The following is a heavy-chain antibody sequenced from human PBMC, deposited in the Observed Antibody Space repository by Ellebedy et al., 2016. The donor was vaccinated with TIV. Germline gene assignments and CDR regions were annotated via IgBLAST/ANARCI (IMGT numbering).Heavy chain of an antibody. CDR2: MNPSSGRT. CDR3: ANNLPLTGDFDY. V-gene: IGHV1-8*01. CDR1: GYTFTDYD. Sequence: ASVTVSCKASGYTFTDYDINWLRHATGQGLEWLGWMNPSSGRTGYARKFQGRVTMTRDTSINTAYMELRSLTSEDTAVYYCANNLPLTGDFDYWGQGTLVTVSS. J-gene: IGHJ4*02. D-gene: IGHD7-27*01.